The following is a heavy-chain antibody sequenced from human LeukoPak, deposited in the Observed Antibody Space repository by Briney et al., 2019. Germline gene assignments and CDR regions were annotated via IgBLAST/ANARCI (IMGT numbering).Heavy chain of an antibody. CDR3: ARHGSVADPFDC. D-gene: IGHD6-19*01. CDR1: GGSISSNSFY. Sequence: SETLSLTCTVSGGSISSNSFYWGWIRQPPGKGMEWLGSMDYSGSSYYNPSLKSRVTISVDTSKNQFSLNLNSVTAADTAVYYCARHGSVADPFDCWGQGTLVTVSS. CDR2: MDYSGSS. V-gene: IGHV4-39*01. J-gene: IGHJ4*02.